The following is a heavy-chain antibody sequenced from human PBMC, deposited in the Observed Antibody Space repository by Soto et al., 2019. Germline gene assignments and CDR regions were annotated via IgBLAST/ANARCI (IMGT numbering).Heavy chain of an antibody. CDR2: IYHSGST. CDR1: GGSISSSNW. V-gene: IGHV4-4*02. J-gene: IGHJ4*02. CDR3: ASFPSYYYHSSSDY. D-gene: IGHD3-22*01. Sequence: PSETLSLTCAVSGGSISSSNWWSWVRQPPGKGLEWIGEIYHSGSTNYNPSLKSRVTISVDKSKNQFSLKLSSVTAADTAVYYCASFPSYYYHSSSDYWGQGTLVTVSS.